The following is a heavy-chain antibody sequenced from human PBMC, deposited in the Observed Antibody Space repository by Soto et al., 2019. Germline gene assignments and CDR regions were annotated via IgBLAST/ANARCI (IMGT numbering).Heavy chain of an antibody. V-gene: IGHV3-23*01. Sequence: EVQLLESGGGLVQPGGSLRLSCAASGFTFSSYAMSWVRQAPGKGLEWVSGIDGSGRNTYYADSVKGRFTISRDNFENTLFLQMNNLRAEDTALYYCAIESDGGYWGQGTLVTVSS. D-gene: IGHD2-21*01. CDR3: AIESDGGY. CDR2: IDGSGRNT. CDR1: GFTFSSYA. J-gene: IGHJ4*02.